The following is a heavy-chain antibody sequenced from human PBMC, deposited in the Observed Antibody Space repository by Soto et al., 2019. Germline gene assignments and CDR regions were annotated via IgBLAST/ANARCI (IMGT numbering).Heavy chain of an antibody. Sequence: PGGSLRLSCAASGFTFSSYAMHWVRQAPGKGLEWVAVISYDGSNKYYADSVKGRFTISRDYSKNTLYLQMNSLRAEDTAVYSCARGYCSSTSCYTHYYGMDVWGQGTTVTVSS. V-gene: IGHV3-30-3*01. D-gene: IGHD2-2*02. J-gene: IGHJ6*02. CDR3: ARGYCSSTSCYTHYYGMDV. CDR1: GFTFSSYA. CDR2: ISYDGSNK.